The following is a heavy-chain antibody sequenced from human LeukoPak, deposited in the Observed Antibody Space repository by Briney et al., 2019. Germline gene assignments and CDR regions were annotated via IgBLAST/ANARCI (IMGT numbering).Heavy chain of an antibody. V-gene: IGHV4-38-2*02. D-gene: IGHD3-22*01. CDR2: IYHSGST. CDR3: ARATYYYDSSGYWTLEFDFDI. J-gene: IGHJ3*02. CDR1: GYSISSGYD. Sequence: SETLSLTCTVSGYSISSGYDWGWIRQPPGKGLEWIGSIYHSGSTYYNPSLKSRVTISVDTSENQFSLKLSSVTAADTAVYYCARATYYYDSSGYWTLEFDFDIWGQGTMVTVSS.